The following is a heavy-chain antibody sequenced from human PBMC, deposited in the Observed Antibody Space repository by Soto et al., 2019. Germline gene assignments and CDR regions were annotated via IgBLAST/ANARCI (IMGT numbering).Heavy chain of an antibody. D-gene: IGHD6-13*01. CDR2: IYSGGST. J-gene: IGHJ4*02. V-gene: IGHV3-53*01. CDR3: AKSSNSIAAAGTGFDY. Sequence: GGSLRLSCAASGFTVSSNYMSWVRQAPGKGLEWVSVIYSGGSTYYADSVKGRFTISRDNSKNTLYLQMNSLRAEDTAVYYCAKSSNSIAAAGTGFDYWGQGTLVTVSS. CDR1: GFTVSSNY.